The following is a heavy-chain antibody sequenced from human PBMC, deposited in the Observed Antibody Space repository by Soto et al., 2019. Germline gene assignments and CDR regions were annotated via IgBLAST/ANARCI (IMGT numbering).Heavy chain of an antibody. V-gene: IGHV3-33*01. CDR1: GFTFSSYG. CDR3: ARGGYYDSSGLYGMDV. CDR2: IWYDGSNK. Sequence: GGSLRLSCAASGFTFSSYGMHWVRQAPGKGLEWVAVIWYDGSNKYYADSVKGRFTISRDNSKNTLYLQMNSLRAEDTAVYYCARGGYYDSSGLYGMDVWGQGTTVTVSS. J-gene: IGHJ6*02. D-gene: IGHD3-22*01.